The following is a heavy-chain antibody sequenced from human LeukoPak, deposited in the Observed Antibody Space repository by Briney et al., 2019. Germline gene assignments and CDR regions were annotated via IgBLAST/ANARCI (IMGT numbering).Heavy chain of an antibody. Sequence: SETLSLTCTVSGGAITGSSYYWGWIRQSPGKGLEWIGSLYYTGSIYYNPSLKSRVSMSADTSKNQFSLRLNSLTAADTAMYYCARDRLGYSHAWYWFDTWGRGTLVFVSS. V-gene: IGHV4-39*02. CDR1: GGAITGSSYY. J-gene: IGHJ5*02. CDR2: LYYTGSI. D-gene: IGHD6-19*01. CDR3: ARDRLGYSHAWYWFDT.